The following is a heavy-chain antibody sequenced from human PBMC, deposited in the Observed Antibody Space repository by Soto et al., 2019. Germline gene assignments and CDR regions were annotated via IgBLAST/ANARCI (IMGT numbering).Heavy chain of an antibody. Sequence: GGSLRLSCAASGFTFSSYWMHWFRQAPGKGLVWVSRIDSDGSSTSYADSVKGRFTISTDSSKNVLFLQMSRLRADDTAVYYCVKTPYPFHGMDVWGQGTTVTVSS. J-gene: IGHJ6*02. CDR3: VKTPYPFHGMDV. CDR1: GFTFSSYW. V-gene: IGHV3-74*01. CDR2: IDSDGSST.